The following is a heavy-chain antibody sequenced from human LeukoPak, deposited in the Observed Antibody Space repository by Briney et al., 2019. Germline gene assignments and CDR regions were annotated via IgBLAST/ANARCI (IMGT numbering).Heavy chain of an antibody. CDR3: AGGPLAAVVAAIDY. Sequence: GGSLRLSCAASRFTFRSYAMHWVRQAPGKGLEWVAFISYDGTNKYYADSVKGRFTISRDNSKNTLFMQMSSLRAEDTAVYYCAGGPLAAVVAAIDYWGQGILVTVSS. CDR1: RFTFRSYA. V-gene: IGHV3-30*04. CDR2: ISYDGTNK. D-gene: IGHD2-15*01. J-gene: IGHJ4*02.